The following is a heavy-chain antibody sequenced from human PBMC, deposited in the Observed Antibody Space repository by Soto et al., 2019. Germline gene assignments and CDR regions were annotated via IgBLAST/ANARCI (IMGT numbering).Heavy chain of an antibody. J-gene: IGHJ4*02. CDR3: VKDTDSSGWYPGNFDS. Sequence: GGSLRLSCAASGFSFSRYGLHWVRQAPGKGLEWVTVISYDGRNKYYADSVKGRFTISRDNSKNTLNLQINSLRTEDTAVYYCVKDTDSSGWYPGNFDSWGQGTLVTVSS. CDR2: ISYDGRNK. CDR1: GFSFSRYG. V-gene: IGHV3-30*04. D-gene: IGHD6-19*01.